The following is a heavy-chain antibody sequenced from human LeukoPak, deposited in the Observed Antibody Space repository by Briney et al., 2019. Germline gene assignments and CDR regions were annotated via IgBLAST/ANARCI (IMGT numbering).Heavy chain of an antibody. Sequence: PSETLSLTCAVYGGSFSGYYWSWIRQPPGKGLEWIGEINHSGSTNYNPSLKSRVTISVDTSKNQFSLKLSSVTAADTAVYYCATTGAGRRRGAPGAFDIWGQGTMVTVSS. CDR2: INHSGST. D-gene: IGHD1-14*01. CDR1: GGSFSGYY. CDR3: ATTGAGRRRGAPGAFDI. J-gene: IGHJ3*02. V-gene: IGHV4-34*01.